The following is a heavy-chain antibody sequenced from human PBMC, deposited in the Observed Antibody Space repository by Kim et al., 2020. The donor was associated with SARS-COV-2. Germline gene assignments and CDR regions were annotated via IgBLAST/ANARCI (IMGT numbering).Heavy chain of an antibody. V-gene: IGHV3-11*06. J-gene: IGHJ6*02. CDR3: ARDLAPQQLEWLLYGMDV. Sequence: KGRFTISRDKAKNSLYLQMNSLRAEDTAVYYCARDLAPQQLEWLLYGMDVWGQGTTVTVSS. D-gene: IGHD3-3*01.